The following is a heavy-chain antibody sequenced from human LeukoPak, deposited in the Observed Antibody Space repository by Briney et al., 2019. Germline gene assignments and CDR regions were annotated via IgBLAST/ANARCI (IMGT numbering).Heavy chain of an antibody. Sequence: ASVKVSCKASGYTFTSYGISWVRQAPGQGLGWMGWISAYNGNTNYAQKLQGRVTMTTDTSTSTAYMELRSLRSDDTAVYYCAREGSGSYYVYYYYGMDVWGQGTTVTVSS. D-gene: IGHD3-10*01. V-gene: IGHV1-18*01. J-gene: IGHJ6*02. CDR2: ISAYNGNT. CDR3: AREGSGSYYVYYYYGMDV. CDR1: GYTFTSYG.